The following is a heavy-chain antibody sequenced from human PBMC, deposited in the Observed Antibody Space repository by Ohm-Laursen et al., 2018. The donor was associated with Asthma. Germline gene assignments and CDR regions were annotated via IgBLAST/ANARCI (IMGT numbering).Heavy chain of an antibody. CDR2: IKEDGSEE. CDR3: ARDGSRSGHYPRPHDY. D-gene: IGHD3-22*01. J-gene: IGHJ4*02. V-gene: IGHV3-7*01. Sequence: SLRLSCAASGLTFSSYWMTWVRQAPGKGPEWVAHIKEDGSEESYLASVKGRFTISRDNAKNSLYLQMNSLRAEDTAVYYCARDGSRSGHYPRPHDYWGQGTLVTVSS. CDR1: GLTFSSYW.